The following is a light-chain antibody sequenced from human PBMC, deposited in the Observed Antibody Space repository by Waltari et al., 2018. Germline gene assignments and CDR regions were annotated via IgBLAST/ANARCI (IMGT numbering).Light chain of an antibody. J-gene: IGKJ1*01. CDR2: KIS. CDR3: MQTTRFWT. V-gene: IGKV2-24*01. Sequence: DIVLTQTPLSSPVTLGQPAPIPCRSSQSLVHSDGNPYLSWLQQRPGQPPRLLIYKISNQFSGVPDRFSGSGAGTDFTLKISRVEAEDVGVYYCMQTTRFWTFGQGTRVEIK. CDR1: QSLVHSDGNPY.